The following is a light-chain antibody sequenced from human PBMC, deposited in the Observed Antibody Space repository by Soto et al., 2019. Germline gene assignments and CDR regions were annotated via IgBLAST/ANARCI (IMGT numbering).Light chain of an antibody. CDR1: QIIDTW. J-gene: IGKJ5*01. CDR2: DAS. CDR3: QQYNSYSSIT. V-gene: IGKV1-5*01. Sequence: DIQMTQSPSSLSASVGDRITITCRASQIIDTWLAWYQQKPGKAPKLLIYDASSLESGVPSRFSGSGSGTEFTLTISSLQPDDFATYYCQQYNSYSSITFGQGTRLEIK.